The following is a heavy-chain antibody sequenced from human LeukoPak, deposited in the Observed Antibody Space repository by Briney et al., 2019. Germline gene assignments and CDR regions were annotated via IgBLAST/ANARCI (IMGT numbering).Heavy chain of an antibody. J-gene: IGHJ4*02. CDR1: VFSLTTSEVG. Sequence: SGPTLVKPTQTLTLTCTFSVFSLTTSEVGVGWIRQPPGKALEWLALIYWNDDKRYSPSLKSRLTITKDTSKNQVVLTMTDMDPVDTATYYCAQMINTAITYWGQGTLVTVSS. D-gene: IGHD5-18*01. V-gene: IGHV2-5*01. CDR2: IYWNDDK. CDR3: AQMINTAITY.